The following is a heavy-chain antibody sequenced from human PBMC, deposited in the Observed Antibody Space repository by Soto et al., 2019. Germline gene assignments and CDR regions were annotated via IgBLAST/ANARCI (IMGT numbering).Heavy chain of an antibody. CDR3: VRGHIRRTPISFDP. Sequence: QVQLVQSWAEVKKPGSSVKVSCKASGGSFSSYAISWVRQAPGQGLEWMGGIIPIFGTANYAQKFQCRVTINADESTSTAYMELSSLRSEDTAVYYCVRGHIRRTPISFDPWGQGTLVTVSS. D-gene: IGHD2-21*01. V-gene: IGHV1-69*01. CDR2: IIPIFGTA. J-gene: IGHJ5*02. CDR1: GGSFSSYA.